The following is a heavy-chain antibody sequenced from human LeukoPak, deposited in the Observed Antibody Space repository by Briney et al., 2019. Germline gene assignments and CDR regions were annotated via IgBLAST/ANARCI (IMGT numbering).Heavy chain of an antibody. J-gene: IGHJ4*02. D-gene: IGHD6-19*01. V-gene: IGHV3-53*01. CDR1: GFTVSSNS. CDR2: IYSDNT. CDR3: ARVAEQWLVRPYDY. Sequence: GGSLRLSCTVSGFTVSSNSMSWVRQAPGKGLEWVSFIYSDNTHYSDSVKGRFTISRDNSKNTLYLQMNSLRAEDTAVYYCARVAEQWLVRPYDYWGQGTLVTVSS.